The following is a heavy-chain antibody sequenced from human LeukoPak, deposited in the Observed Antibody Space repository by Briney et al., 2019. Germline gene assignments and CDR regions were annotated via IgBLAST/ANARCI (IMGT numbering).Heavy chain of an antibody. CDR1: GGSISSSSYY. CDR3: ARGPREWHAFDI. D-gene: IGHD3-3*01. V-gene: IGHV4-39*02. J-gene: IGHJ3*02. Sequence: PSETLSLTCSVSGGSISSSSYYWGWIRHPPGKGLEWIGCIYYSGSTYYNPSLKNRVIISVDTSKNHYSLKLSSVTAADTAVYYCARGPREWHAFDIWGQGTMVTVSS. CDR2: IYYSGST.